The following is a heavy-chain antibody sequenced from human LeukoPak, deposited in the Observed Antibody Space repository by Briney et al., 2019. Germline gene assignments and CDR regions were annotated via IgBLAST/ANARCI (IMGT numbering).Heavy chain of an antibody. CDR3: ARDLVAVAGIEDY. J-gene: IGHJ4*02. D-gene: IGHD6-19*01. V-gene: IGHV3-11*01. CDR1: GFTFSDYY. CDR2: ISGSGSTI. Sequence: PGGSLRLSCAASGFTFSDYYMSWIRQAPGKGLEWVSYISGSGSTIYYADSVKGRFTISRDNAKNSLYLQMNSLRAEDTAVYYCARDLVAVAGIEDYWGQGTLVTVSS.